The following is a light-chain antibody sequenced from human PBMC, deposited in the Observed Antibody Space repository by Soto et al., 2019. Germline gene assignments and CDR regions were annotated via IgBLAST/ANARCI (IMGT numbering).Light chain of an antibody. CDR3: QCSASSLSGSV. Sequence: QSVLTQPPSVSGAPGQRVTISCTGSSSNIGAGYYVHWYQQLPGTAPKLLIYGNSNRPSGVPDRCSGSKSGTSASLAITGLQADDEDDYYCQCSASSLSGSVFGAGTKLTVL. V-gene: IGLV1-40*01. CDR1: SSNIGAGYY. J-gene: IGLJ2*01. CDR2: GNS.